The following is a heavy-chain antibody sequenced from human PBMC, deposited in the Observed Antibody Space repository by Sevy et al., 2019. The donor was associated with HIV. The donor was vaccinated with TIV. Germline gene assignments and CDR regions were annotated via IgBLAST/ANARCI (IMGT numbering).Heavy chain of an antibody. D-gene: IGHD2-15*01. CDR3: ARHYLRYCSGGSCYSLWWFDP. V-gene: IGHV4-59*08. CDR1: GGSISSYY. CDR2: IYYSGST. Sequence: SETLSLTCTVSGGSISSYYWSWIRQPPGKGLEWIGYIYYSGSTNYNPSLKSRVTISVDTSKNQFSLKLSSVTAADTAVYYWARHYLRYCSGGSCYSLWWFDPWGQGPLVTVSS. J-gene: IGHJ5*02.